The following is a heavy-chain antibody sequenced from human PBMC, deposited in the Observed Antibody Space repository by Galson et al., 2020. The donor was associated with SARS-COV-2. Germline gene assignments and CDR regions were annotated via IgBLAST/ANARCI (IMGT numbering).Heavy chain of an antibody. Sequence: NSGGSLRLSCAASGFTLSDYYMSWIRQAPGKGLAWVSYISSSGSTIYYADSVKGRFTISRDNAKNSLYLQMNSLRAEDTAVYYCAANDFWSGYYLDYWGQGTLVTVSS. CDR1: GFTLSDYY. CDR2: ISSSGSTI. D-gene: IGHD3-3*01. J-gene: IGHJ4*02. CDR3: AANDFWSGYYLDY. V-gene: IGHV3-11*01.